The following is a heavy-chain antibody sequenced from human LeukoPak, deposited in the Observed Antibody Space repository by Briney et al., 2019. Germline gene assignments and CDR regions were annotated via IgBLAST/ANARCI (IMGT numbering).Heavy chain of an antibody. V-gene: IGHV4-4*07. CDR1: GGSISSYY. D-gene: IGHD6-19*01. CDR2: IYTSGST. CDR3: ARGPYSSGWYSVYYYYYYGMDV. Sequence: SETLSLTCTVSGGSISSYYWSWIRQPAGKGLEWIGRIYTSGSTNYNPSLKSRVTMSVDTSTNQFPLKLSSVTAADTAVYYCARGPYSSGWYSVYYYYYYGMDVWGQGTTVTVSS. J-gene: IGHJ6*02.